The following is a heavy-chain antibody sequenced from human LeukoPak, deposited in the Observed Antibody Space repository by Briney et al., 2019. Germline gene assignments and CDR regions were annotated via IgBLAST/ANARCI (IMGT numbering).Heavy chain of an antibody. V-gene: IGHV4-34*01. CDR3: ARTPGSGSYYKSWFDP. CDR1: GGSFSGYY. J-gene: IGHJ5*02. CDR2: INHSGST. D-gene: IGHD3-10*01. Sequence: PSETLSLTCAVYGGSFSGYYWSWIRQPPGKGLEWIGEINHSGSTNYNPSLKSRVTILVDTSKNQFSLKLSSVTAADTAVYYCARTPGSGSYYKSWFDPWGQGTLVTVSS.